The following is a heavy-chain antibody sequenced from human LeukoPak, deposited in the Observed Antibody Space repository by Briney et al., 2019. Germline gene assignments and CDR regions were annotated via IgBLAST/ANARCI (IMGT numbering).Heavy chain of an antibody. Sequence: GGSLRLSCAASGFTVSSNYMSWVRQAPGKGLEWVSVIYSGGSTYYADSVKGRFTISRDNSKNTLYLQMNSLRAEDTAVYFCAKSDCGSDGCKLLNYWGQGTLVTASS. V-gene: IGHV3-53*01. J-gene: IGHJ4*02. CDR1: GFTVSSNY. CDR3: AKSDCGSDGCKLLNY. CDR2: IYSGGST. D-gene: IGHD2-21*01.